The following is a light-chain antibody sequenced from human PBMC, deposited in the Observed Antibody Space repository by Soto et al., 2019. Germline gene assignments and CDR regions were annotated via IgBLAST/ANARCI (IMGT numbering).Light chain of an antibody. CDR2: GAS. J-gene: IGKJ1*01. CDR3: QQYGGSVQT. CDR1: QSVGSNY. Sequence: IVLSQLPGTLSLSHGERASLSCRASQSVGSNYLAWYQQRPGQPPNLLIFGASHRAPDIPDRFSGSGSGTDFTLTISRLEPEDFAVYYCQQYGGSVQTFGQGTKVDIK. V-gene: IGKV3-20*01.